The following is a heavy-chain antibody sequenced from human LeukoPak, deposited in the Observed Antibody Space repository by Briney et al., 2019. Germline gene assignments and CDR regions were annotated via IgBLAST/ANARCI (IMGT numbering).Heavy chain of an antibody. Sequence: SETLSLTCAVYGGSFSGYYWSWIRQPPGKGLEWIGEINHSGSTNYNPSLKSRVTISVDTSKNQFSLKLSSVTAADTAVYYCARGRGSGYSYGYARYYFDYWGQGTLVTVSS. V-gene: IGHV4-34*01. CDR1: GGSFSGYY. CDR3: ARGRGSGYSYGYARYYFDY. D-gene: IGHD5-18*01. J-gene: IGHJ4*02. CDR2: INHSGST.